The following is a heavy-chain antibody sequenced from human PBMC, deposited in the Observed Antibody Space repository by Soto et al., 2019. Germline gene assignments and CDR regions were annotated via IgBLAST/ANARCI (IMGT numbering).Heavy chain of an antibody. Sequence: GGSLSLSCAASGFTVSSNYMSWVRQAPGKGLVWVSRINSDGSSTSYADSVKGRFTISRDNAKNTLYLQMNSLRAEDTAVYYCASGERGYSYGLSYYYGMDVWGQGTTVTVSS. J-gene: IGHJ6*02. D-gene: IGHD5-18*01. V-gene: IGHV3-74*01. CDR3: ASGERGYSYGLSYYYGMDV. CDR1: GFTVSSNY. CDR2: INSDGSST.